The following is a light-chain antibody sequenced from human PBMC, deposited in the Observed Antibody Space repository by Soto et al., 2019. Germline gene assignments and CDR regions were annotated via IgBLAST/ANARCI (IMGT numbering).Light chain of an antibody. J-gene: IGKJ1*01. CDR3: QQYGSSGT. CDR2: GAS. V-gene: IGKV3-20*01. Sequence: IVLTQSPGTLSLSPGKRATLSCRASQSVSNNYLAWYQQKPGQAPRLLIYGASNRATGIPDRFSGSGSGTDFTLTISRLEPEDFAVYYCQQYGSSGTFGQGTKVEIK. CDR1: QSVSNNY.